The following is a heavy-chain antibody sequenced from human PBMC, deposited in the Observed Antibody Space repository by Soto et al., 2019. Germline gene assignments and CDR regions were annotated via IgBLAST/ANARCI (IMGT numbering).Heavy chain of an antibody. V-gene: IGHV3-33*01. CDR3: ATVPSDGDQLWY. CDR2: IWYDGSNK. D-gene: IGHD1-1*01. J-gene: IGHJ4*02. Sequence: QVQLVESGGGVVQPGRSLRLSCAASGFTFSSYGMHWVRQAPGKGLEWVAGIWYDGSNKYYADSVKGRFTISRDNSKNTLYLKMNSLRVEYTAVYYCATVPSDGDQLWYWGQGTLVTVSS. CDR1: GFTFSSYG.